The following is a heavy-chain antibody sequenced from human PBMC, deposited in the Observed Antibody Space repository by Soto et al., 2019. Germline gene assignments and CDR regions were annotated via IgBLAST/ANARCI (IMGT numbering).Heavy chain of an antibody. CDR2: ISSNGGST. Sequence: GGSLRLSCAASGFTFSSYAMHWVRQAPGKGLEYVSAISSNGGSTYYANSVKGRITNSRDKSKNTLYLQMGSLRAEDMAVYYCARQGSGSYYFDYWGQGT. CDR3: ARQGSGSYYFDY. J-gene: IGHJ4*02. V-gene: IGHV3-64*01. CDR1: GFTFSSYA. D-gene: IGHD2-15*01.